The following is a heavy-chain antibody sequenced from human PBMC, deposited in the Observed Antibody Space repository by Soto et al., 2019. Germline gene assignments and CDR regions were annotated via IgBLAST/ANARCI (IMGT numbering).Heavy chain of an antibody. CDR2: ISYDGSNK. D-gene: IGHD3-10*01. Sequence: QVQLVESGGGVVQPGRSLRLSCAASGFTFSSYGMHWVRQAPGKGLEWVAVISYDGSNKYYADSVKGRFTISRDNSKNTLSLQMNSLGAEDTAVYYCAPWFGAFDYWGQGTLVTVSS. CDR1: GFTFSSYG. V-gene: IGHV3-30*03. CDR3: APWFGAFDY. J-gene: IGHJ4*02.